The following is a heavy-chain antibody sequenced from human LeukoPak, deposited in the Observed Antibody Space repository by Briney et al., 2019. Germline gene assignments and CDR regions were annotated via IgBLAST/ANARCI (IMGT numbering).Heavy chain of an antibody. V-gene: IGHV3-30*04. CDR2: ISYDGSNK. CDR1: GFTFSSYV. Sequence: PGGSLRLSCAASGFTFSSYVMHWVRQAPGKGLEWVAIISYDGSNKYYADSVKGRFTISRDNSKNTLYLQMNSLRAEDTAVYYCAKDPGWGVPGFDYWGQGTLVTVSS. J-gene: IGHJ4*02. D-gene: IGHD3-16*01. CDR3: AKDPGWGVPGFDY.